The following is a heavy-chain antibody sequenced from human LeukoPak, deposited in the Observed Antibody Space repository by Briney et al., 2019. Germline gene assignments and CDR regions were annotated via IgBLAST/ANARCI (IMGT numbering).Heavy chain of an antibody. Sequence: PGGSLRLSCAASGFTFRGYWTSWLRQAPGKGLEWVANINQDGGEKYYVDSVKGRLTISRDNAKNSLYLQMNSLRAEDTAVYYCARDRGFGQADVWGKGTTVTVSS. CDR3: ARDRGFGQADV. CDR1: GFTFRGYW. V-gene: IGHV3-7*01. J-gene: IGHJ6*04. CDR2: INQDGGEK. D-gene: IGHD3-10*01.